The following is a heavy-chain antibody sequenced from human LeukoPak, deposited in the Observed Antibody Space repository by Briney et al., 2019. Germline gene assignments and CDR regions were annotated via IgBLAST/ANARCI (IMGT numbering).Heavy chain of an antibody. V-gene: IGHV3-23*01. CDR3: GKAPGFWSPNAFDI. D-gene: IGHD3-3*01. CDR2: ISGSGGST. Sequence: SGGSLRLSCAASGFTFSSYAMSWVRQAPGKGLEWVSAISGSGGSTYYADSVKGRFTISRDNSKNTLYLQMNSLRAEDMAVYYFGKAPGFWSPNAFDIWGQGTMVTVSS. CDR1: GFTFSSYA. J-gene: IGHJ3*02.